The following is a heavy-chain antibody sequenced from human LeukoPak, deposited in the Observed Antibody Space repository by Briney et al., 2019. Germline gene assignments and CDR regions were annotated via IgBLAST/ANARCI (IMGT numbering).Heavy chain of an antibody. CDR3: ARDPKAHQYYDFWSGYRTDYYMDV. V-gene: IGHV4-4*07. J-gene: IGHJ6*03. D-gene: IGHD3-3*01. CDR2: IYTSGST. CDR1: GGSISSYY. Sequence: SETLSLTCTVSGGSISSYYWSWIRQPAGKELEWIGRIYTSGSTNYNPSLKSRVTMSVDTSKNQFSLKLSSVTAADTAVYYCARDPKAHQYYDFWSGYRTDYYMDVWGKGTTVTVSS.